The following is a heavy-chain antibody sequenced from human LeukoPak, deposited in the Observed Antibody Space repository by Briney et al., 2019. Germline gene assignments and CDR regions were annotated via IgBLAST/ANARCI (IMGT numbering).Heavy chain of an antibody. J-gene: IGHJ4*02. CDR1: GGSFNGYY. D-gene: IGHD3-10*01. Sequence: PSETLSLTCAVYGGSFNGYYWSWIRQPPGKGLEWIGEINHSGSTYYNPSLKSRVIISVDTSKKQFSLKVRSVTAADTAVYYCARAVGGDGSGSLWGPGTLVTVSS. CDR3: ARAVGGDGSGSL. CDR2: INHSGST. V-gene: IGHV4-34*01.